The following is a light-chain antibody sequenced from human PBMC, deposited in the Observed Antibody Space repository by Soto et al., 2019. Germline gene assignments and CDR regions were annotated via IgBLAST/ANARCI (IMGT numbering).Light chain of an antibody. CDR1: QSISSW. CDR3: QQTRSYPST. Sequence: MTQSPFTLSASVGDRVTITCRASQSISSWLAWYQQKPGKAPKLLIYKASTLKSGVPSRFSGSGSGTDFTLTISSLQAEDFATYYCQQTRSYPSTFGGGTKVDI. CDR2: KAS. V-gene: IGKV1-5*03. J-gene: IGKJ4*01.